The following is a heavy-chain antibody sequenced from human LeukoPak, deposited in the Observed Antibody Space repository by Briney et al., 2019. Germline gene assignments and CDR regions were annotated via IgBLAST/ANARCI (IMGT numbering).Heavy chain of an antibody. CDR1: GYSFTSYW. J-gene: IGHJ5*02. Sequence: GESLKISCKGSGYSFTSYWIGWVRQMPGKGLEWMGIIYPGDSDTRYSPSFQGQVAISADKSISTAYLQWSSLKASDTAMYYCARRGIVVVTGLEDWFDPWGQGTLVTVSS. CDR3: ARRGIVVVTGLEDWFDP. CDR2: IYPGDSDT. D-gene: IGHD2-21*02. V-gene: IGHV5-51*01.